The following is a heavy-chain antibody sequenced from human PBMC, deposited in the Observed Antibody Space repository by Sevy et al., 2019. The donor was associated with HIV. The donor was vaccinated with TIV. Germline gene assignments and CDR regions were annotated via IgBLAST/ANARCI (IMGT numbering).Heavy chain of an antibody. J-gene: IGHJ4*02. V-gene: IGHV3-23*01. Sequence: GSLRLSCAASGFTFNTYAMSWVRQAPGKGLEWVSAISGSAFNIYYADSVKGRLTISRDNSKNTLYLQMNSLRAEDTAVYYCAKEGPGYNYDSSGSFDYWGQGTLVTVSS. D-gene: IGHD3-22*01. CDR2: ISGSAFNI. CDR1: GFTFNTYA. CDR3: AKEGPGYNYDSSGSFDY.